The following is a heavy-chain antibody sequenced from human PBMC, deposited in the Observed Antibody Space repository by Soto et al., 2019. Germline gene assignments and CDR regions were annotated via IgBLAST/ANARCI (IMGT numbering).Heavy chain of an antibody. CDR3: ARIKLWFGEHVPYYYYYGMDV. CDR2: INHSGST. Sequence: SETLSLTCAVYGGSFSGYYWSWIRQPPGKGLEWIGEINHSGSTNYNPSLKSRVTISVDTSKNQFSLKPSSVTAADTAVYYCARIKLWFGEHVPYYYYYGMDVWGQGTTVTVSS. CDR1: GGSFSGYY. J-gene: IGHJ6*02. D-gene: IGHD3-10*01. V-gene: IGHV4-34*01.